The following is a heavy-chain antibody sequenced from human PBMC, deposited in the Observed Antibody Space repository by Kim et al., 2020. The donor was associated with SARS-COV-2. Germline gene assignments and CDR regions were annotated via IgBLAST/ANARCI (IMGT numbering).Heavy chain of an antibody. V-gene: IGHV4-61*07. J-gene: IGHJ4*02. CDR3: ARHYYDILTGYYPYYFDY. Sequence: KSRVTISVDTSKNQFSRKLRSVTAADTAVYYCARHYYDILTGYYPYYFDYWGQGTLVTVSS. D-gene: IGHD3-9*01.